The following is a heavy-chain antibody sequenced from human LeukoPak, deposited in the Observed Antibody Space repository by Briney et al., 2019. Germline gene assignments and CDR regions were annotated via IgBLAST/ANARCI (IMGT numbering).Heavy chain of an antibody. CDR2: ISGYNGYT. D-gene: IGHD3-22*01. V-gene: IGHV1-18*01. J-gene: IGHJ4*02. Sequence: ASVKVSCKASGYTFTRFGITWVRQAPGQGLEWMGWISGYNGYTHYAQNLQGRVTMTTDTSTNTAYMELRSLRSDDTAMYYCARDRGRYDSSGYYPPLFDYWGQGTLVTVSS. CDR1: GYTFTRFG. CDR3: ARDRGRYDSSGYYPPLFDY.